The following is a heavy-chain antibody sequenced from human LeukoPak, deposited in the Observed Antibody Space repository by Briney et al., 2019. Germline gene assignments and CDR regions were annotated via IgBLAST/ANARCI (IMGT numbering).Heavy chain of an antibody. CDR3: ARGQKSALTYGSGTSAYYFDY. D-gene: IGHD3-10*01. Sequence: ASVKVSCKASGYTFTSYDINWVRQAAGQGPEWMGWMNPHSGNTGYAQRFQGRVTMTRNTFITTAYMELSSLRSEDTAVYYCARGQKSALTYGSGTSAYYFDYWGQGTLVTVSS. CDR1: GYTFTSYD. V-gene: IGHV1-8*01. J-gene: IGHJ4*02. CDR2: MNPHSGNT.